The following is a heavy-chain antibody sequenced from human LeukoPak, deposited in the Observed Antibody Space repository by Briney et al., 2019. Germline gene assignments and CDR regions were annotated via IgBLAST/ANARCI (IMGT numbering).Heavy chain of an antibody. J-gene: IGHJ6*03. CDR2: ISSSGSSI. CDR1: GFTFSDYY. D-gene: IGHD6-19*01. V-gene: IGHV3-11*01. CDR3: ARTVAGKIYYYYYYYMDV. Sequence: GGSLRLSCAASGFTFSDYYMSWIRQAPGKGLEWVSYISSSGSSIYYADSVKGRFTISRDNAKNSLDLQMNSLRAEDTAVYYCARTVAGKIYYYYYYYMDVWGKGTTVTISS.